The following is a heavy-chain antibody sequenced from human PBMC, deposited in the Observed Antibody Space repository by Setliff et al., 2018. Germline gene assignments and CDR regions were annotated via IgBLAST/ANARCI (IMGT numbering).Heavy chain of an antibody. CDR3: AREALQLAGLYFFDI. CDR1: GGTFNTYG. CDR2: IIPIIGEP. D-gene: IGHD1-1*01. V-gene: IGHV1-69*13. J-gene: IGHJ4*02. Sequence: SVKVSCKASGGTFNTYGRSWVRQAPGQGLEWMGGIIPIIGEPNYAQKFQGRVTITADESTSTAYMELRSLKSEDTAVYYCAREALQLAGLYFFDIWGQGMLVTVSS.